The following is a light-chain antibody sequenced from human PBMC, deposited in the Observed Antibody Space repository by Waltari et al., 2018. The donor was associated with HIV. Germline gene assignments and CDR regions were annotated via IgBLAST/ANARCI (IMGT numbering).Light chain of an antibody. V-gene: IGLV1-40*01. Sequence: QSVLTQPPSVSGAPGQRVTISCTGSSSNIGAGYDVHWYQQLPGAAPKVLIYGNSNRPSGVPDRFSGSKSGTSASLAITGLQAEDDADYYCQSYDTGLSVVYVFGTGTKVTVL. CDR2: GNS. CDR1: SSNIGAGYD. J-gene: IGLJ1*01. CDR3: QSYDTGLSVVYV.